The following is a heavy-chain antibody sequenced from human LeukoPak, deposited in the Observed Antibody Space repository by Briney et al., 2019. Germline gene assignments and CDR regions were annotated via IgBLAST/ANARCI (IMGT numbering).Heavy chain of an antibody. V-gene: IGHV4-39*07. D-gene: IGHD6-19*01. CDR2: IYYSGTT. CDR1: GGSISSSSYY. Sequence: SETLSLTCTVSGGSISSSSYYWGWIRQPPGKGLEWIGSIYYSGTTYYNPSLKSRVTISVDTSRNQFSMNLNSVTAADTAVYYCAKGAGPPWFDPWGQGTLVTVSS. CDR3: AKGAGPPWFDP. J-gene: IGHJ5*02.